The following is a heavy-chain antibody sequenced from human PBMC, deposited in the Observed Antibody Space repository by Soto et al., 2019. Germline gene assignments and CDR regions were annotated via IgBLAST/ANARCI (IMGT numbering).Heavy chain of an antibody. CDR1: GVSLIDYA. CDR3: ARDLSWILAVAGTPPEYFQH. CDR2: ISGSGDKT. D-gene: IGHD6-19*01. V-gene: IGHV3-23*01. J-gene: IGHJ1*01. Sequence: GGSLRLSCAASGVSLIDYAMTWVRQATGKGLEWVSGISGSGDKTSYADSVKGRVTMTTDTSTSTAYMELRSLRSDDTAVYYCARDLSWILAVAGTPPEYFQHWGQGTLVTVSS.